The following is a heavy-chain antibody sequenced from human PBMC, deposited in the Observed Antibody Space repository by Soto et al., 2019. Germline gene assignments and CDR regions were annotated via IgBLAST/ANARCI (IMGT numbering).Heavy chain of an antibody. V-gene: IGHV3-33*01. J-gene: IGHJ4*02. CDR2: LWYDGDDK. CDR1: GFTIGSYG. CDR3: VRGPYYGLYYFDY. Sequence: QVLLVESGGGVVQPGTSLRLSCAASGFTIGSYGMHWVRQAPGKGLEWVAGLWYDGDDKYYGDSVKGRLTISRDNSRNTLYLQMNSLRAEDTAVYYCVRGPYYGLYYFDYWGQVTLVTVSS. D-gene: IGHD3-10*01.